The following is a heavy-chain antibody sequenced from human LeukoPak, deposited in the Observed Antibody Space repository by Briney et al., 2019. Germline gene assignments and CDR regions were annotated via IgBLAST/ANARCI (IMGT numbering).Heavy chain of an antibody. J-gene: IGHJ4*02. V-gene: IGHV1-2*02. D-gene: IGHD2-8*01. CDR2: INPNSGGT. CDR1: GYTFTGYY. CDR3: ARVLDIVLMVYAMDY. Sequence: APVKVSCKASGYTFTGYYMHWVRQAPGQGLEWMGWINPNSGGTNYAQKFQGRVTMTRDTSISTAYMELSRLRSDDTAVYYCARVLDIVLMVYAMDYWGQGTLVTVSS.